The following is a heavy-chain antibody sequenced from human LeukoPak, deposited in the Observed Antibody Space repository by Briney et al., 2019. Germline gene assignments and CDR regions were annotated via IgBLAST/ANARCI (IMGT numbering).Heavy chain of an antibody. Sequence: GGSLRLSCAASGFTFSSYWMHWVRQAPGKGLVWVSRIDIVGSSTTYADSVKGRFTISRDNAKNTLYLQMNNLRAEDTAVYYCARDRPHNWFDPWGQGTLVTVSS. CDR2: IDIVGSST. J-gene: IGHJ5*02. CDR3: ARDRPHNWFDP. V-gene: IGHV3-74*01. CDR1: GFTFSSYW.